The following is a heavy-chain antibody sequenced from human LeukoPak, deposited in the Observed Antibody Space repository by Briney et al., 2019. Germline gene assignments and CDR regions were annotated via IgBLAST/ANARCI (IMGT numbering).Heavy chain of an antibody. D-gene: IGHD1-26*01. CDR2: INPNNGAT. Sequence: ASVKVSCKASGYTFTGYYMHWVRQAPGQGLEWMGWINPNNGATYSAQRFQGRVTMTRDTSVSTAYMELSRLRSDDTAVYYCARGEDNWFDPWGQGTLVTVPS. CDR1: GYTFTGYY. V-gene: IGHV1-2*02. J-gene: IGHJ5*02. CDR3: ARGEDNWFDP.